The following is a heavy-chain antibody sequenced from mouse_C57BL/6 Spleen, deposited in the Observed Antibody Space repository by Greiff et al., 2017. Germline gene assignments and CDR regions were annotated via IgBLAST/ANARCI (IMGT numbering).Heavy chain of an antibody. CDR2: INPEKGDT. V-gene: IGHV14-4*01. J-gene: IGHJ3*01. CDR3: TTGSNYVGFAY. CDR1: GFNIKDDY. Sequence: VQLQHSGAELVRPGASVKLSCTASGFNIKDDYMHWVKQRPEQGLEWIGWINPEKGDTEYASKFQGKATITADTSSNAAYLQLSRLTSEDTAVYYCTTGSNYVGFAYWGQGTLVTVSA. D-gene: IGHD2-5*01.